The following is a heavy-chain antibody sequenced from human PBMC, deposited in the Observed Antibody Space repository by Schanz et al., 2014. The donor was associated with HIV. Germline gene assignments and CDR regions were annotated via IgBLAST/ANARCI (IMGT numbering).Heavy chain of an antibody. V-gene: IGHV3-21*01. J-gene: IGHJ6*02. Sequence: VQLVESGGGLVKPGGSLRLSCAASGFTFNSYAMNWVRQAPGKGLEWVASISSSSSYIYYADSVKGRFTISRDNAKNSLYLQMNSLRAEDTAVYYCARVSQITHIVVVTASLVDVWGQGTTVTVSS. CDR2: ISSSSSYI. CDR3: ARVSQITHIVVVTASLVDV. CDR1: GFTFNSYA. D-gene: IGHD2-21*02.